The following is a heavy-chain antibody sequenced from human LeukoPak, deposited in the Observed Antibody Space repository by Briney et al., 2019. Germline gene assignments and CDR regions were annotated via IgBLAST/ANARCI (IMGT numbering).Heavy chain of an antibody. CDR3: ARDLVDGVGAPGAY. D-gene: IGHD1-26*01. Sequence: ASVKVSCKASGYTFTNYGISWMRQAPGQGLEWMGWINTYNGNTNYAQKLQGRVTITTDTSTSTAYMELRSLRSDDTAVFYCARDLVDGVGAPGAYWGQGALVTVSS. CDR2: INTYNGNT. CDR1: GYTFTNYG. J-gene: IGHJ4*02. V-gene: IGHV1-18*01.